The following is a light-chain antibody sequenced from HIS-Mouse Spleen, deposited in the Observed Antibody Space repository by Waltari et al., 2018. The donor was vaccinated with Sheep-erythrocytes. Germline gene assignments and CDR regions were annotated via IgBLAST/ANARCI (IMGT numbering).Light chain of an antibody. CDR2: QDS. J-gene: IGLJ3*02. Sequence: SYELTQPPSVSVSPGQTASITCSGDKFGVNYACWDLQKPGQSPVLVICQDSKRPSGIPERFSGSNSGNTATLTISGTQAMDEADYYCQAWDSSTAWVFGGGTKLTVL. V-gene: IGLV3-1*01. CDR1: KFGVNY. CDR3: QAWDSSTAWV.